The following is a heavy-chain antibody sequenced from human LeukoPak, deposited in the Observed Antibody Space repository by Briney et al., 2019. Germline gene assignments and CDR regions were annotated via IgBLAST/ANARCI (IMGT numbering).Heavy chain of an antibody. CDR3: ARDRGITIFGVVIDAFDI. Sequence: ASVKVSCKASGYTFTSYDINWVRQATGQGLEWMGWISAYNGNTNYAQKLQGRVTMTTDTSTSTAYMELRSLRSDDTAVYYCARDRGITIFGVVIDAFDIWGQGTMVTVSS. CDR1: GYTFTSYD. V-gene: IGHV1-18*01. J-gene: IGHJ3*02. CDR2: ISAYNGNT. D-gene: IGHD3-3*01.